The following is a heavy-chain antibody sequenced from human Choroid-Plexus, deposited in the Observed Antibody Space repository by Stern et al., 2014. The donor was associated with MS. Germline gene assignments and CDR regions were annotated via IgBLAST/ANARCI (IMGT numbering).Heavy chain of an antibody. CDR2: IHHSGTT. V-gene: IGHV4-4*02. J-gene: IGHJ5*01. D-gene: IGHD5-12*01. CDR1: GGSISNTNW. CDR3: ARVNSGYNWFDY. Sequence: VQLEESGPGLVKPSGTLSLTCAVFGGSISNTNWWGWVRQTPGMGLEWIGEIHHSGTTNFSPSLKSRVIMSVDKSKNQFPLELKSVTAADTATYYCARVNSGYNWFDYWGQGTRVTVSS.